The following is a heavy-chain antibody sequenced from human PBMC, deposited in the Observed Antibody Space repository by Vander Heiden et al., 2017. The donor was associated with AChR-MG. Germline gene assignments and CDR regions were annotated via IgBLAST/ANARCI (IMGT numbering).Heavy chain of an antibody. J-gene: IGHJ6*02. V-gene: IGHV1-18*01. CDR2: ISAYNGNT. Sequence: QVQLVQSGAEVKKPGASVKVSCKASGYTFTSYGISWVRQAPGQGLEWIGWISAYNGNTNYAQKLQGRVTMTTDTSTRTAYMELRSLRSDDTAVYYCARDRRRGGAWGRSPSMDVWGQGTTVTVSS. CDR1: GYTFTSYG. D-gene: IGHD7-27*01. CDR3: ARDRRRGGAWGRSPSMDV.